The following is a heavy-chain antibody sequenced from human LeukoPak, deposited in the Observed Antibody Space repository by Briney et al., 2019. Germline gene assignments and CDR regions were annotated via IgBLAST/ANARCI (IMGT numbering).Heavy chain of an antibody. D-gene: IGHD1-26*01. CDR2: ISSSGSYI. CDR1: GFTFSSYA. Sequence: GGSLRLSCAASGFTFSSYAMSWVRQAPGKGLEWVSSISSSGSYIYYADSVKGRFTISRDNAKNSLYLQMNSLRAEDTAVYYCARGPHSFLSGYYMDVWGKGTTVTVSS. CDR3: ARGPHSFLSGYYMDV. V-gene: IGHV3-21*01. J-gene: IGHJ6*03.